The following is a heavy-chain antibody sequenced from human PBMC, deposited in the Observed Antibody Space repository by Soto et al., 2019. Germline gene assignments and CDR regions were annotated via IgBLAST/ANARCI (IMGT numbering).Heavy chain of an antibody. V-gene: IGHV4-31*03. Sequence: SETLSLTCTVSGGSISSGGYYWSWIRQHPGKGLGWIGYIYYSGSTYYNPSLRSRVTISVDTSKNQFSLKLSSVTAADTAVYYCARDQEYSSSSYYYGMDVWGQWTSVTVSS. J-gene: IGHJ6*02. CDR1: GGSISSGGYY. D-gene: IGHD6-13*01. CDR3: ARDQEYSSSSYYYGMDV. CDR2: IYYSGST.